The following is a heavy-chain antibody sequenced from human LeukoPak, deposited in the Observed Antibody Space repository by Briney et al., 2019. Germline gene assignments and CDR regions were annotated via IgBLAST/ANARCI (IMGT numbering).Heavy chain of an antibody. CDR3: ARGHQSGSYYGLHYYYYYMDV. V-gene: IGHV3-53*01. D-gene: IGHD1-26*01. J-gene: IGHJ6*03. Sequence: GGSLRLSCAASEFTVSGNYMSWVRQAPGKGLEWVSVIYSGGSTYYADSVKGRFTISRDNSKNTLYLQMNSLRAEDTAVYYCARGHQSGSYYGLHYYYYYMDVWGKGTTVTVSS. CDR1: EFTVSGNY. CDR2: IYSGGST.